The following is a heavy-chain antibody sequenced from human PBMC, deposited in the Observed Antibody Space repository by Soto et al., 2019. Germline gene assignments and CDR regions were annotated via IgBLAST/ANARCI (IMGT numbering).Heavy chain of an antibody. D-gene: IGHD6-13*01. J-gene: IGHJ6*02. V-gene: IGHV1-2*04. CDR3: ARDRVQQLGQEYYYYYGMVV. CDR2: INPNSGGT. Sequence: ASVKVSCKASGYTFTGYYMHWVRQAPGQGLEWMGWINPNSGGTNYAQKFQGWVTMTRDTSISTAYMELSRLRSDDTAVYYCARDRVQQLGQEYYYYYGMVVWGQGTTVTVSS. CDR1: GYTFTGYY.